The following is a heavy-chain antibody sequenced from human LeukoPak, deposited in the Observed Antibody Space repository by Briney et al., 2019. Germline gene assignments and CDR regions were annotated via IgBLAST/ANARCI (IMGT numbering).Heavy chain of an antibody. CDR1: GGSFSGYY. CDR3: ARGKRFGFDP. Sequence: SETLSLICAVYGGSFSGYYWSWIRQPPGKGLEWIGEINHSGSTNYNPSLKSRVTISVDTSKNQFSLKLSSVTAADTAVYYCARGKRFGFDPWGQGTLVTVSS. D-gene: IGHD3-16*01. J-gene: IGHJ5*02. CDR2: INHSGST. V-gene: IGHV4-34*01.